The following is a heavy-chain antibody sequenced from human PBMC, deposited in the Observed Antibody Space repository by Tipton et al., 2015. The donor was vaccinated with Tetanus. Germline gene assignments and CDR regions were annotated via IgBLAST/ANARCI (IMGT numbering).Heavy chain of an antibody. CDR2: IYYSGST. V-gene: IGHV4-59*01. Sequence: GLVKPSETLSLTCTVSGGSISSYYWSWIRQPPGKGLEWIGYIYYSGSTNYSPSLRNRLTISIDTSKTHFSLRLDSVTAADTAVYYCATDRRGPGEVRGLDNWGQGTLVTVSS. D-gene: IGHD3-10*01. J-gene: IGHJ4*02. CDR3: ATDRRGPGEVRGLDN. CDR1: GGSISSYY.